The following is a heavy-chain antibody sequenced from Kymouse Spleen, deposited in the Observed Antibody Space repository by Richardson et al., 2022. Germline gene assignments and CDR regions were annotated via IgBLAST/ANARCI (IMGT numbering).Heavy chain of an antibody. D-gene: IGHD6-13*01. J-gene: IGHJ4*02. CDR1: GGSVSSGSYY. CDR2: IYYSGST. Sequence: QVQLQESGPGLVKPSETLSLTCTVSGGSVSSGSYYWSWIRQPPGKGLEWIGYIYYSGSTNYNPSLKSRVTISVDTSKNQFSLKLSSVTAADTAVYYCARGYSSSWYHFDYWGQGTLVTVSS. CDR3: ARGYSSSWYHFDY. V-gene: IGHV4-61*01.